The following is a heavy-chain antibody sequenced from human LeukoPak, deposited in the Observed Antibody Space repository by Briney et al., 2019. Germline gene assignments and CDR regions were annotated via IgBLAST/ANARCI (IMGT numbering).Heavy chain of an antibody. Sequence: GGSLRLSCAASGFTFSSYAMSWVRQAPGKGPEWVAVIWYDGSNKYYAVSVKSRFTISKDNSKNTLYLQMTGLRGEDTAVYYCARDYLDWYFDLWGRGTLVTVSS. CDR1: GFTFSSYA. J-gene: IGHJ2*01. CDR3: ARDYLDWYFDL. V-gene: IGHV3-33*08. CDR2: IWYDGSNK.